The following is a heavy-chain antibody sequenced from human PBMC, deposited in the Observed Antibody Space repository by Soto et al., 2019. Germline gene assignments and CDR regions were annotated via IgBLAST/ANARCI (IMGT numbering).Heavy chain of an antibody. Sequence: DVQVLESGGGLVQPGGSLRLSCEASGFTISNYGMTWVRQAPGKGLEWVSAISGRDGYTYYADSVKGRFTISRDNSKNTLYLQMNSLTAEDTAIYYSAKVERMTPYTHLRWGQGTLVTVSS. CDR2: ISGRDGYT. V-gene: IGHV3-23*01. D-gene: IGHD1-1*01. CDR1: GFTISNYG. CDR3: AKVERMTPYTHLR. J-gene: IGHJ4*02.